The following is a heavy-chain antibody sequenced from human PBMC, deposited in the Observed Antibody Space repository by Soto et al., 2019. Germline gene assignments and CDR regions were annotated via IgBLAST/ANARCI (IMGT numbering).Heavy chain of an antibody. V-gene: IGHV4-34*01. Sequence: QVQLQQWGAGLLKPSETLSLTCAVYGGSFSGYYWTWIRQLPGKGLEWIGEINRSGSTNYNPSLKSRVTISVDTSKNQVSLGLSSVTAADTGGYYCARDSPSYREHTNSPNYDYWGQGTLVSVSS. J-gene: IGHJ4*02. D-gene: IGHD1-1*01. CDR3: ARDSPSYREHTNSPNYDY. CDR1: GGSFSGYY. CDR2: INRSGST.